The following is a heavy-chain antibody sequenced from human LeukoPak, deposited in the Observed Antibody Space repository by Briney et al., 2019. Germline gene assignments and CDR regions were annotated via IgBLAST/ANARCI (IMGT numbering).Heavy chain of an antibody. CDR1: GYTLTELS. D-gene: IGHD3-22*01. Sequence: ASVKVSCKFSGYTLTELSMHWMRHAPAKGLEWMGCFDPEDGETIYEQQSQCRVTMTEDTSPETAHMELSRLRAEDTAVYYCATEKTFYDSSGYSNWFDPWGKGLLVPVSS. J-gene: IGHJ5*02. CDR3: ATEKTFYDSSGYSNWFDP. V-gene: IGHV1-24*01. CDR2: FDPEDGET.